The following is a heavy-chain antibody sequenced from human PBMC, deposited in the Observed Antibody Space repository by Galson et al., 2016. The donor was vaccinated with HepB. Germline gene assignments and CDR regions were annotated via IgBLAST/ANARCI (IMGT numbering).Heavy chain of an antibody. D-gene: IGHD3-3*01. CDR2: IYYSGST. Sequence: SETLSLTCTVSGGLISAYYWSWIRQPPGKGLEWIGYIYYSGSTNYNSSLKSRLTISVDTSKNHFSLKLSSVTAADTAVYYCARDQRITIFGMVIPAAFDIWGQGTMVTVSS. CDR1: GGLISAYY. CDR3: ARDQRITIFGMVIPAAFDI. J-gene: IGHJ3*02. V-gene: IGHV4-59*01.